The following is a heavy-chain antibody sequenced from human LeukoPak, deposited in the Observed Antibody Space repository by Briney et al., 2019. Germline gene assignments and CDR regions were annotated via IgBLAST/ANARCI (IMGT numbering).Heavy chain of an antibody. Sequence: GGSLRLSCAASGFTFSSYAMHWVRQAPGKGLEYVSAISSNGGSTYYANSVKGRFTISRDNSKNTLYLQMGSLRAEDMAVYYCARAPYSSSTPGYMDVWGKGTTVTVSS. J-gene: IGHJ6*03. CDR3: ARAPYSSSTPGYMDV. V-gene: IGHV3-64*01. CDR1: GFTFSSYA. D-gene: IGHD6-6*01. CDR2: ISSNGGST.